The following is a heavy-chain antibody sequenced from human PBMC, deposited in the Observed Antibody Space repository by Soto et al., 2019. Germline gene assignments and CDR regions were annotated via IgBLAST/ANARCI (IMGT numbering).Heavy chain of an antibody. CDR2: IYPGDSDT. V-gene: IGHV5-51*01. D-gene: IGHD2-2*01. J-gene: IGHJ5*02. CDR3: ARGYCTTTICDPWFDP. Sequence: PGESLKISCTGSGYAFTSYWIAWVRQMPGKGLEWMGIIYPGDSDTRYSPSFQGQVTISADKSITTAYLQWSSLKASDTAMYYCARGYCTTTICDPWFDPWGQGTLVPVSS. CDR1: GYAFTSYW.